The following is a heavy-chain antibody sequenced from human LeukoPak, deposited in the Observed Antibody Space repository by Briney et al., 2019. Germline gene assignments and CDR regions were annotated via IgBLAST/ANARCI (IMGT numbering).Heavy chain of an antibody. CDR2: MNSDGSVR. Sequence: GGSLRLSCAASGFTFSSSWMPWVRQVPGKGLLWVSRMNSDGSVRTYADSVKGRFTISRDNAKNTLYLQMNSLRAEDTAVYYCARPSYTSSRFALWGQGTMVTVSS. CDR1: GFTFSSSW. CDR3: ARPSYTSSRFAL. D-gene: IGHD6-13*01. V-gene: IGHV3-74*01. J-gene: IGHJ3*01.